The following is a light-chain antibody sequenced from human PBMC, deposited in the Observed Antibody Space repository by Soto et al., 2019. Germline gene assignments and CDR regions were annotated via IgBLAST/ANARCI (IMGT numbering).Light chain of an antibody. Sequence: EIVLTQSPGTLSLSPGERATLSCRAIRSVTTFLAWYQQRPGQAPRLLISEASNRAAGIPARFSGSGSGTDFTLTISSLEPEDFAVYYCQQSHNWPRTFGQGTKVDIK. CDR3: QQSHNWPRT. CDR2: EAS. CDR1: RSVTTF. V-gene: IGKV3-11*01. J-gene: IGKJ1*01.